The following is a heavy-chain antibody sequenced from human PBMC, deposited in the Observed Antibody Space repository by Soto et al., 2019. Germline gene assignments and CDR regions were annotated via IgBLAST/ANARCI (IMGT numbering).Heavy chain of an antibody. CDR3: ARVALDVEMGKKIDD. CDR1: GYTFTNYD. V-gene: IGHV1-18*01. D-gene: IGHD5-12*01. Sequence: QAQLVQPGPEVAKPGASAKVSCKASGYTFTNYDITWVRQAPGQGLEWMGWISTYNGNTNYAQNLRDRSTMTTDPSTSTADMELRSLRSDDTAVYYCARVALDVEMGKKIDDWGQGTLVTVSS. CDR2: ISTYNGNT. J-gene: IGHJ4*02.